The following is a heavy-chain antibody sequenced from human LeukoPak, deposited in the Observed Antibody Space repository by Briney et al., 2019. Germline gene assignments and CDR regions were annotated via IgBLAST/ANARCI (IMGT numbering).Heavy chain of an antibody. V-gene: IGHV3-74*01. CDR1: GFTSSSYW. Sequence: GGSLRLSCAASGFTSSSYWMHWVRQAPGKGLVWVSRINSDGSSTSYADSVKGRFTISRDNAKNTLYLQMNSLRAEDTAVYYCARERGWLQTFDYWGQGTLVTVSS. CDR3: ARERGWLQTFDY. D-gene: IGHD5-24*01. CDR2: INSDGSST. J-gene: IGHJ4*02.